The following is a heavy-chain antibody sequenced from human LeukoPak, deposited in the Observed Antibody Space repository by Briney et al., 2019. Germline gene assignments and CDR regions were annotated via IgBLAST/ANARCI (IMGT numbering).Heavy chain of an antibody. CDR3: ARQYIVAPQEGRGAFDI. J-gene: IGHJ3*02. V-gene: IGHV5-51*01. CDR2: IYPGDSDT. CDR1: GYSFTSYW. Sequence: GESLKISCKGSGYSFTSYWIGWVRQMPGKGLEWMGIIYPGDSDTRYSPSFQGQVTISADKSISTAYLQWSSLTASDTAIYYCARQYIVAPQEGRGAFDIWGQGTMVTVSS. D-gene: IGHD2-2*01.